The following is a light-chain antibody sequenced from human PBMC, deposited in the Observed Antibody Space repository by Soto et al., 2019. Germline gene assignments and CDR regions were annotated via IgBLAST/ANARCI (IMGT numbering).Light chain of an antibody. CDR2: GAS. CDR1: HNIDKY. CDR3: QQSYNTHALT. Sequence: SQSPSSLSASVGDRVTITCRASHNIDKYLNWYQQKPGKAPKILIYGASNLQSGVPSRFSGSGSGTEFTLTISSLHPEDFATYYCQQSYNTHALTFGGGNKVDIK. V-gene: IGKV1-39*01. J-gene: IGKJ4*01.